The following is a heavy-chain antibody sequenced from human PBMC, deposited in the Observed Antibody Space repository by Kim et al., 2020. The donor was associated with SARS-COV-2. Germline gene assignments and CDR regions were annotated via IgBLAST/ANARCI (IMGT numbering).Heavy chain of an antibody. J-gene: IGHJ4*02. CDR1: GGSISSYY. D-gene: IGHD3-22*01. V-gene: IGHV4-59*01. Sequence: SETLSLTCTVSGGSISSYYWSWIRQPPGKGLEWIGYIYYSGSTNYNPSLKSRVTISVDTSKNQFSLKLSSVTAADTAVYYCARDRGDYYDSSGYWIGRGYYFDYWGQGTLVTVSS. CDR2: IYYSGST. CDR3: ARDRGDYYDSSGYWIGRGYYFDY.